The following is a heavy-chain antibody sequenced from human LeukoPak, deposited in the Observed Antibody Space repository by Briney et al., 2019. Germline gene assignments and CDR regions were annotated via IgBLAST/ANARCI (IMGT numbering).Heavy chain of an antibody. CDR1: GYTFTGYY. CDR2: INPNSGGT. J-gene: IGHJ4*02. D-gene: IGHD1-26*01. CDR3: ARTAHRSGSGSQAPGGY. V-gene: IGHV1-2*02. Sequence: GASVKVSCKASGYTFTGYYMHWVRQAPGQGLEWMGWINPNSGGTNYAQKFQGRVTMTRDTSISTAYMELGRLRSDDTAVYYCARTAHRSGSGSQAPGGYWGQGTLVTVSS.